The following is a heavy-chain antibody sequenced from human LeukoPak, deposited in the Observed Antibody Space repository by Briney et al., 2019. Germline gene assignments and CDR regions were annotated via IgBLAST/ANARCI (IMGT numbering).Heavy chain of an antibody. Sequence: GGSLRLSCAASGFTFSNAWMSWVRQAPGKGLEWVSYISSSSSTIYYADSVKGRFTISRDNAKNSLYLQMNSLRAEDTAVYYCAREDASGLDYWGQGTLVIVSS. V-gene: IGHV3-48*01. CDR3: AREDASGLDY. CDR2: ISSSSSTI. CDR1: GFTFSNAW. J-gene: IGHJ4*02. D-gene: IGHD5-12*01.